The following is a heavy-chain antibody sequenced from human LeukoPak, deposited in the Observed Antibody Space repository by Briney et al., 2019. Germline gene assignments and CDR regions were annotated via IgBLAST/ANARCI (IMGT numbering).Heavy chain of an antibody. J-gene: IGHJ4*02. CDR3: ARANDYGDYGYFDY. Sequence: GGSLRLSCAASGFTFSSYAMSWVRQAPGKGLEWVSTISGSGGTTYYADSVKGRFSISRDNSKNTLYLQMNSLRAEDTAVYYCARANDYGDYGYFDYWGQGTLVTVSS. CDR2: ISGSGGTT. D-gene: IGHD4-17*01. CDR1: GFTFSSYA. V-gene: IGHV3-23*01.